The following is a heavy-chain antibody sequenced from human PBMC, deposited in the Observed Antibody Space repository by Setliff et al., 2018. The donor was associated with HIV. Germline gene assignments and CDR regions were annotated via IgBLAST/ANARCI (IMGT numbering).Heavy chain of an antibody. D-gene: IGHD1-26*01. Sequence: GESLKISCLGSGYSFTSYWIGWVRQMPGKGLEWMGIIYPGDSDTRYSPPFQGQVTISADKSISTAYLQWSSLKASDTAMFYCARPRRPYSGSYYDGFDIWGQGTMVTVSS. CDR3: ARPRRPYSGSYYDGFDI. CDR1: GYSFTSYW. V-gene: IGHV5-51*01. J-gene: IGHJ3*02. CDR2: IYPGDSDT.